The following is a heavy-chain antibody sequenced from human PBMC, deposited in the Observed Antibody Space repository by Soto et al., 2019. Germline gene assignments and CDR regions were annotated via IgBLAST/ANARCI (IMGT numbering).Heavy chain of an antibody. V-gene: IGHV3-23*01. CDR3: ARRGSGSYYDY. CDR1: GFTFSSYA. Sequence: EVQLLESGGGFVQPGGSLRLSCAASGFTFSSYAMRWVRQAPGKGLEWVSAISGSGGSTYYADSVKGRFTISRDNSKNTLYLQMNSLRAEDTAVYYCARRGSGSYYDYWGQGTLVTVSS. CDR2: ISGSGGST. J-gene: IGHJ4*02. D-gene: IGHD1-26*01.